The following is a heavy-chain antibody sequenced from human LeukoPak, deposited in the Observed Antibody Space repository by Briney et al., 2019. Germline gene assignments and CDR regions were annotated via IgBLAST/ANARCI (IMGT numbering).Heavy chain of an antibody. J-gene: IGHJ4*02. Sequence: PGGSLRLSCAASRFTFSSCAMSWVRQAPGKGLEWVGFIRSKAYGGTTEYAASVKGRFTISRDDSKSIAYLQMNSLKTEDTAVYYCTRDYGGIQLWSFDYWGQGTLVTVSS. CDR2: IRSKAYGGTT. CDR3: TRDYGGIQLWSFDY. V-gene: IGHV3-49*04. CDR1: RFTFSSCA. D-gene: IGHD5-18*01.